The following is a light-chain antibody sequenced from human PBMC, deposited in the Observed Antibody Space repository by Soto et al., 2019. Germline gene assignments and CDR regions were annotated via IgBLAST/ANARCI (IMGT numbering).Light chain of an antibody. CDR2: GNS. J-gene: IGLJ3*02. CDR3: QSYDSSLSRV. Sequence: QSALTQPPSVSGAPGQRVTISCTGSSSNIGAGYDVHWYQQLPGTAPKLLIYGNSNRPSGVPDRFSGSKSDTSASLAITGLQAEDEADYYCQSYDSSLSRVFGGGTKVTVL. V-gene: IGLV1-40*01. CDR1: SSNIGAGYD.